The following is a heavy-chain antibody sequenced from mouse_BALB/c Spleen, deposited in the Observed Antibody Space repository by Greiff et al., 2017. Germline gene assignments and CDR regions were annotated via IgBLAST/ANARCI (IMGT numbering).Heavy chain of an antibody. V-gene: IGHV1-4*01. Sequence: VKLMESGAELARPGASVKMSCKASGYTFTSYTMHWVKQRPGQGLEWIGYINPSSGYTNYNQKFKDKATLTADKSSSTAYMQLSSLTSEDSAVYYCARYSGSSYDYWGQGTTLTVSS. CDR3: ARYSGSSYDY. J-gene: IGHJ2*01. D-gene: IGHD1-1*01. CDR1: GYTFTSYT. CDR2: INPSSGYT.